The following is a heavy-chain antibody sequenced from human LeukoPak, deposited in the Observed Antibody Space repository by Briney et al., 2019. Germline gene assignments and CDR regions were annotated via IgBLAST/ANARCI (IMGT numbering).Heavy chain of an antibody. D-gene: IGHD6-13*01. CDR3: AKGISSWYDYFDY. Sequence: PGGSLRLSCAASGFTFSRYAMSWVRQAPGKGLEWVSAISGSGGSTYYADSVKGRFTISRDNSKNTLYLQMNSLRAEDTAVYYCAKGISSWYDYFDYWGQGTLVTVSS. CDR2: ISGSGGST. V-gene: IGHV3-23*01. CDR1: GFTFSRYA. J-gene: IGHJ4*02.